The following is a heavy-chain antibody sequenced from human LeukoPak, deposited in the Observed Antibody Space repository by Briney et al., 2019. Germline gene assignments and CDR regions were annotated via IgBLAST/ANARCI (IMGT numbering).Heavy chain of an antibody. J-gene: IGHJ6*03. D-gene: IGHD2-2*01. V-gene: IGHV3-23*01. CDR2: VSGSGDNT. CDR1: GFRFSSYA. Sequence: GGSLRLSCVASGFRFSSYAMNWVRQAPGKGLEWVSAVSGSGDNTHYLDSVKGRFTISRDNSKNTLYLQMNSLGAEDTAVYYCAKDQFSGSASCLDLYYYYYMDVWGKGTTVTVSS. CDR3: AKDQFSGSASCLDLYYYYYMDV.